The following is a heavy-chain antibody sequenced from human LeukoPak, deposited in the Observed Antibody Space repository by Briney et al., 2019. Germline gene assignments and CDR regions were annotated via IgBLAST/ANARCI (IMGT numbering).Heavy chain of an antibody. CDR1: GFTFSSYD. CDR2: IGTAGDT. D-gene: IGHD3-22*01. J-gene: IGHJ4*02. Sequence: GGSLRLSCAASGFTFSSYDMHWVRQATGKGLEWVSAIGTAGDTYYPGSVKGRFTISRENAKSSLYLQMNSLRAGDTAVYYCARVASSGYYRFFDYWGQGTLVTVSS. V-gene: IGHV3-13*01. CDR3: ARVASSGYYRFFDY.